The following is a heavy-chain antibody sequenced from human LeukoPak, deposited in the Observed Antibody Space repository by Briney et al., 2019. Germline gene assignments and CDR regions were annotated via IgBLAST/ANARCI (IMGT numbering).Heavy chain of an antibody. CDR3: ASLGGYYESSSYSQLDAFDI. Sequence: SETLSLTCTVSNGSISNYFWSWIRQPPGKGLGWIGYVHHSGTANYNPSLMSRVNISIDTSENRLSLKLSSVTAADTALYYCASLGGYYESSSYSQLDAFDIWGQGTVVTVSS. V-gene: IGHV4-59*01. J-gene: IGHJ3*02. CDR1: NGSISNYF. CDR2: VHHSGTA. D-gene: IGHD3-22*01.